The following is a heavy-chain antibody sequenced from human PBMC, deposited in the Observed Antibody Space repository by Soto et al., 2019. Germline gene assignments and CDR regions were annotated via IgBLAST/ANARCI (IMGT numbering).Heavy chain of an antibody. CDR1: GYTFTSYG. D-gene: IGHD3-3*01. CDR3: ARETYYDFWSGYSSPYGMDV. Sequence: ASVKVSCKASGYTFTSYGISWVRQAPGQGLERMGWTSAYNGNTNYAQKLQGRVTMTTDTSTSTAYMELRSLRSDDTAVYYCARETYYDFWSGYSSPYGMDVWGQGTTVTVSS. CDR2: TSAYNGNT. V-gene: IGHV1-18*01. J-gene: IGHJ6*02.